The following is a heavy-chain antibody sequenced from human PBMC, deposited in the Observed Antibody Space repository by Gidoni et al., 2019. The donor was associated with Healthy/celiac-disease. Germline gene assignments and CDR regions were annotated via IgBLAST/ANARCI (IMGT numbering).Heavy chain of an antibody. D-gene: IGHD6-13*01. CDR1: AFTFSNAW. J-gene: IGHJ4*02. CDR3: TTAAAVTEDY. Sequence: EVQLVESGGGLVKPGGSLRLSCAASAFTFSNAWMSWVRQAPGKGLEWVGRSKSKTDGGTTDYAAPVKGRFTIARDDSKNTLYLQMNSLKTEDTAVYYCTTAAAVTEDYWGQGTLVTVSS. CDR2: SKSKTDGGTT. V-gene: IGHV3-15*01.